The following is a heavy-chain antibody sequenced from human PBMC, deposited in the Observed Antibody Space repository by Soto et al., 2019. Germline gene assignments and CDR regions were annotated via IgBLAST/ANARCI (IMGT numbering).Heavy chain of an antibody. J-gene: IGHJ4*02. V-gene: IGHV1-24*01. Sequence: ASVKVSCKVSGYTLTELSMHWVRQTPGKGLEWMGSFAPEDGETVYAQKFQGRVTLTEDTSTDTAYMQLSSLRSEDTAVYYCAAESVVVPAANAPRDYWGQGTLVTVSS. D-gene: IGHD2-2*01. CDR3: AAESVVVPAANAPRDY. CDR1: GYTLTELS. CDR2: FAPEDGET.